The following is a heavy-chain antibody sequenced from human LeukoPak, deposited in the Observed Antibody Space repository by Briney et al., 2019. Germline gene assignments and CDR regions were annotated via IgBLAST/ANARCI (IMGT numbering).Heavy chain of an antibody. J-gene: IGHJ4*02. CDR3: ERGNQADDY. CDR1: GFTFSSYW. V-gene: IGHV3-74*01. D-gene: IGHD1-14*01. Sequence: GRSLRLSCAASGFTFSSYWMHWVRQVPGKGLVWVARINPGGSSITYADSVKGRFTISRDNAKNTLYLQMDSLRAEDTGVYYCERGNQADDYWGQGTLVTVSS. CDR2: INPGGSSI.